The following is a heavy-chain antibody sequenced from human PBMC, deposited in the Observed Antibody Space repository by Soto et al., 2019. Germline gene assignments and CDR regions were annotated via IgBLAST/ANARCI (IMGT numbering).Heavy chain of an antibody. CDR3: ARDRYCSSTSCYPTWFAP. Sequence: GASVKVSCKASGYTFTSYGICWVRQAPGQGLEWMGWISAYNGNTNYAQKLQGRVTMTTDTSTSTAYMELRSLRSDDTAVYYCARDRYCSSTSCYPTWFAPRGQGTLVTVSS. CDR2: ISAYNGNT. J-gene: IGHJ5*02. D-gene: IGHD2-2*01. V-gene: IGHV1-18*01. CDR1: GYTFTSYG.